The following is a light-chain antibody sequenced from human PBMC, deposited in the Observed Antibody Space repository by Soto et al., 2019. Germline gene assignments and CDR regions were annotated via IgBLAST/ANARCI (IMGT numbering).Light chain of an antibody. J-gene: IGLJ1*01. Sequence: QSVLAQPASVSGSPGQSITISCTGTSSDVGAYDAVSWYQQHPGKAPQVIIYEVSNRPSGVSNRFSGSKSGNTASLTISGLQAEDEADYYCSSYTSTSSYVFGTGTKVTVL. CDR1: SSDVGAYDA. V-gene: IGLV2-14*01. CDR3: SSYTSTSSYV. CDR2: EVS.